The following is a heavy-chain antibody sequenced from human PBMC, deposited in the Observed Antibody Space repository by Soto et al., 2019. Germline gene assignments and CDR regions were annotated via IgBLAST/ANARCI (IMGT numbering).Heavy chain of an antibody. J-gene: IGHJ3*02. CDR1: GSTFSSFA. V-gene: IGHV3-23*01. CDR2: VSDSGGST. Sequence: GESLKISCAASGSTFSSFAMSWVRQAPGKGLEWVSAVSDSGGSTYYADSVKGRFTISRDNSKNTLYLQMNSLRAEDTAVYYCASGYCSGAGCYSGAFDIWGQGTMVTVSS. CDR3: ASGYCSGAGCYSGAFDI. D-gene: IGHD2-15*01.